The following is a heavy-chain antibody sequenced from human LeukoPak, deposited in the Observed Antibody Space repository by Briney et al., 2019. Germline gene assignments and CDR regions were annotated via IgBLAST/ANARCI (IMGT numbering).Heavy chain of an antibody. CDR1: GYTFSSYG. D-gene: IGHD4-17*01. Sequence: ASVKVSCKASGYTFSSYGMNWVRQAPGQGLEWMGWINTNSGNPTYAQGFTGRFVFSLDTSVSTAYLQISSLKADDTAVYYCARLFDYGDYPYFDYWGQGTLVTVSS. J-gene: IGHJ4*02. CDR3: ARLFDYGDYPYFDY. V-gene: IGHV7-4-1*02. CDR2: INTNSGNP.